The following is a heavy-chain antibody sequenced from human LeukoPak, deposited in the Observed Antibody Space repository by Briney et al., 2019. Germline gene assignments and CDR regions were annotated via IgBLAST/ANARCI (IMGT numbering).Heavy chain of an antibody. CDR2: ISTDGSQT. V-gene: IGHV3-74*01. J-gene: IGHJ4*02. CDR1: GFTFSNYW. CDR3: VRSLRSADF. Sequence: PGGSLGLSCEASGFTFSNYWMHWVRQPPGKGLMWVSQISTDGSQTFYADSVKGRFTISRDNAHNTLFLQMDSLRPEDTAVYYCVRSLRSADFWGQGTLVTVSS.